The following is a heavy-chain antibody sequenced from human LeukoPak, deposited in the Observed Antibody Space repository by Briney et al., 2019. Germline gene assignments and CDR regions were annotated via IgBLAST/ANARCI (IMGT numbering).Heavy chain of an antibody. V-gene: IGHV4-39*07. D-gene: IGHD2-21*02. CDR3: ARDFRRAYCGGDCYPFDY. Sequence: SETLSLTCTVSGGSISSSSYYWGWIRQPPGKGLEWIGSIYYSGSTYYNPSLKSRVTISVDTSKNQFSLKLSSVTAADTAVYYCARDFRRAYCGGDCYPFDYWGQGTLVTVSS. CDR1: GGSISSSSYY. CDR2: IYYSGST. J-gene: IGHJ4*02.